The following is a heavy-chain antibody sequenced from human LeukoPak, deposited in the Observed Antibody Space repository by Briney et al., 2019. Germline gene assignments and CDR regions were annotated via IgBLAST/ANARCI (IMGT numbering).Heavy chain of an antibody. D-gene: IGHD3-3*01. CDR1: GGSFSGYY. V-gene: IGHV4-34*01. CDR2: INHSGST. J-gene: IGHJ4*02. Sequence: PSGTLSLTCAVYGGSFSGYYWSWIRQPPGKGLEWIGEINHSGSTNYNPSLKSRVTISVDTSKNQFSLKLSSVTAADTAVYYCARGGLITIFGVASSLDYWGQGTLLPVFS. CDR3: ARGGLITIFGVASSLDY.